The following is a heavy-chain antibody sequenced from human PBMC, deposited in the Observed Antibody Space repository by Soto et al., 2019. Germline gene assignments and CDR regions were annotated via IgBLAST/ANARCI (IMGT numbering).Heavy chain of an antibody. CDR3: ARDRLPMVVVVMGWFDP. J-gene: IGHJ5*02. Sequence: QVQLVESGGALVKPGGSLRLSCAASGFSFRDYYMSWIRQAPGKGLEWISYISGSGNTIYYADSVKGRFIISRDNAKNSLLLQMSSLRADDTAVYYCARDRLPMVVVVMGWFDPWGQGTLVTVSS. CDR2: ISGSGNTI. V-gene: IGHV3-11*01. D-gene: IGHD3-22*01. CDR1: GFSFRDYY.